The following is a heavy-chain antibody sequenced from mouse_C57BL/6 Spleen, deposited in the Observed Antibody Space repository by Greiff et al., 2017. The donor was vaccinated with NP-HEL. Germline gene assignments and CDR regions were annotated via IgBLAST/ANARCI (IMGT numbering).Heavy chain of an antibody. Sequence: QVQLQQPGAELVKPGASVKLSCKASGYTFTSYWMHWVKQRPGQGLEWIGMIHPNSGSTNYNEKFKSKATLTVDKSSSTAYMQLSSLTSEDSAVYYCARSDGTWYFDVWGTGTTVTVSS. D-gene: IGHD1-1*01. V-gene: IGHV1-64*01. CDR2: IHPNSGST. J-gene: IGHJ1*03. CDR1: GYTFTSYW. CDR3: ARSDGTWYFDV.